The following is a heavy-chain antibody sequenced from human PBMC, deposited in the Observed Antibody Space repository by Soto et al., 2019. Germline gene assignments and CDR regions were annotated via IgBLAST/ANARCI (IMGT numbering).Heavy chain of an antibody. J-gene: IGHJ6*02. D-gene: IGHD2-8*01. CDR1: GFTFSSYG. CDR3: AICNPQWYYYGMDV. Sequence: GGSLRLSCAASGFTFSSYGMHWVRQAPGKGLEWVAVIWYDGSNKYYADSVKGRFTISRDNSKNTLYLQMNSLRAEDTAVYYCAICNPQWYYYGMDVCGQESTVTVSS. V-gene: IGHV3-33*01. CDR2: IWYDGSNK.